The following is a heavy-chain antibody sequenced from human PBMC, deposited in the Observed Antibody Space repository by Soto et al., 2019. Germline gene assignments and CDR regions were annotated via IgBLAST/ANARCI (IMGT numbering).Heavy chain of an antibody. J-gene: IGHJ6*03. CDR2: IYYSGST. CDR3: ARGPDIVVVVAATPGYYYMDV. D-gene: IGHD2-15*01. CDR1: GGSISSYY. Sequence: QVQLQESGPGLVKPSETLSLTCTVSGGSISSYYWSWIRQPPGKGLEWIGYIYYSGSTNYNPSLKSRVTISVITSKKQFSLKLSSVNDEDTAVYYCARGPDIVVVVAATPGYYYMDVWGKGNTVTVSS. V-gene: IGHV4-59*01.